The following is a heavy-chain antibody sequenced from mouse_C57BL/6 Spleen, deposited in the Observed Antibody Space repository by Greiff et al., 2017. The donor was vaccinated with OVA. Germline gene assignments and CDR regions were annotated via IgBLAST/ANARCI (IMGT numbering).Heavy chain of an antibody. CDR2: IHPNSGST. Sequence: VQLQQPGAELVKPGASVKLSCKASGYTFTSYWMHWVKQRPGQGLEWIGMIHPNSGSTNYNEKFKSKATLTVDKSSSTAYMQLSSLTSEDSAVYYCARPGSSHWYFDVWGTGTTVTVSS. J-gene: IGHJ1*03. CDR3: ARPGSSHWYFDV. V-gene: IGHV1-64*01. D-gene: IGHD1-1*01. CDR1: GYTFTSYW.